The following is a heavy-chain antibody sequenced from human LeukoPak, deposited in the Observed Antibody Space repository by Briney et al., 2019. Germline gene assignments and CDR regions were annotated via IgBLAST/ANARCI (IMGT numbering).Heavy chain of an antibody. CDR2: IQYDGSNK. J-gene: IGHJ4*02. D-gene: IGHD3-3*01. CDR3: AKDSAFWSGYYTGGIIDF. Sequence: GGSLRLSCAASGFTFSSYGIHWVRQAPGKGLEWVAFIQYDGSNKYYADSVKGRFTISRDNSKNTLYLQMNSLRAEDTAVYYCAKDSAFWSGYYTGGIIDFWGQGTLVTVSS. V-gene: IGHV3-30*02. CDR1: GFTFSSYG.